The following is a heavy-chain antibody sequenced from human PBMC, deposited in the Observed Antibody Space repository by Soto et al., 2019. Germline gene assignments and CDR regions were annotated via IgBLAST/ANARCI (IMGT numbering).Heavy chain of an antibody. V-gene: IGHV3-48*03. Sequence: GVSLRLSCAVSGFTLSTYEMNWVRQAPGKGLEWISYISSNGKTINYAHFVRGRFTITRDNVKNSLFLQMTSLSAADTAAYFCVRFLDSAWPYVDSCGQRALVTISS. CDR3: VRFLDSAWPYVDS. D-gene: IGHD6-19*01. J-gene: IGHJ4*02. CDR1: GFTLSTYE. CDR2: ISSNGKTI.